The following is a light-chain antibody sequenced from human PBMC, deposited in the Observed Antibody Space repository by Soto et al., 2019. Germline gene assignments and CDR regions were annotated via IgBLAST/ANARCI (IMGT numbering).Light chain of an antibody. CDR2: EVT. V-gene: IGLV2-14*01. CDR1: SSVVGGYNS. J-gene: IGLJ1*01. Sequence: QSVLTQPASVSGSPRQSITISCTGTSSVVGGYNSVSWYQQHPGKAPKLVIYEVTNRPSGISNRFSGSKSGNTASLTISGLQAGDEADYYCSSYTSGSTRVFGTGTKVTVL. CDR3: SSYTSGSTRV.